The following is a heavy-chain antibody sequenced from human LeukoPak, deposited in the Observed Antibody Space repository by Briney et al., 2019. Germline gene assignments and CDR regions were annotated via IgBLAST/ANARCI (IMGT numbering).Heavy chain of an antibody. Sequence: SETLSFTSSVSGVAICYFYWSWLRQPAGKGLEWIGRIRTSGNTDYNTSLKSRVTMSLDTSKNQSSLRLNSMTAADTAVYYCAREGSATARPFVSNDCWGQGTLVTVSS. CDR2: IRTSGNT. CDR1: GVAICYFY. CDR3: AREGSATARPFVSNDC. D-gene: IGHD6-6*01. J-gene: IGHJ4*02. V-gene: IGHV4-4*07.